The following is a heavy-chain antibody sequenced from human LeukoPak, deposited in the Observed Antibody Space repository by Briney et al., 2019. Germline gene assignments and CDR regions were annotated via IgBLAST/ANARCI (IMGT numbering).Heavy chain of an antibody. D-gene: IGHD3-10*01. CDR2: ISS. J-gene: IGHJ5*02. CDR3: ARDKAPMGLSNWFDP. V-gene: IGHV3-NL1*01. Sequence: ISSYYGDSVRGRFTISRDNSKNTLYLQMNSLRAEDTAVYYCARDKAPMGLSNWFDPWGQGTLVTVSS.